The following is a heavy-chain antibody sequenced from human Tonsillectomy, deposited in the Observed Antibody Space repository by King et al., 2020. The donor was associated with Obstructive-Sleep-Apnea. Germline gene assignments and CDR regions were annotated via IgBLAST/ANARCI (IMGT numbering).Heavy chain of an antibody. D-gene: IGHD1-26*01. CDR3: ARDRSIVGATIDGDYYYYGMDV. Sequence: VQLVESGGGVVQPGRSLRLSCAASGFTFSSYPMHWVRQAPGKGLEWVAAISFDGNNKSFADYVKGRFTISRDNSKKTLSLQMRSLRDVDTAVYYCARDRSIVGATIDGDYYYYGMDVWGQGTAVTVSS. J-gene: IGHJ6*02. CDR2: ISFDGNNK. V-gene: IGHV3-30-3*01. CDR1: GFTFSSYP.